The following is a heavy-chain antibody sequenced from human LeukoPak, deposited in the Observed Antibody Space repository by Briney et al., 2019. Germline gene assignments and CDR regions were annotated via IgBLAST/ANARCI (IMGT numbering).Heavy chain of an antibody. CDR1: GFTFNSYA. V-gene: IGHV3-23*01. J-gene: IGHJ5*02. CDR2: ISGSGGTT. CDR3: AKGVVDYYDSSGYYPSDL. D-gene: IGHD3-22*01. Sequence: GGSLRLSCAGFGFTFNSYAMTWVRQAPGKGRKWVSGISGSGGTTYYADSVKGRFTISRDNFNSTLYLQMNSMRVEDTALYFCAKGVVDYYDSSGYYPSDLWGQGTLVTVSS.